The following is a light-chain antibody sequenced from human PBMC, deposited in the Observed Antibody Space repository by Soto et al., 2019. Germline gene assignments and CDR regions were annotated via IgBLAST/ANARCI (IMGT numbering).Light chain of an antibody. CDR2: DVS. J-gene: IGLJ1*01. V-gene: IGLV2-14*01. CDR1: SSDVGAYDL. CDR3: SSYTSSSAPYV. Sequence: QSALSQPASVSGSPGQSVTISCTGTSSDVGAYDLVCWYQQHPGKAPKLMIYDVSNRPSGVSNRCSGSKSGNTASLTISGLQAEDEADYYCSSYTSSSAPYVFGTGAKLTVL.